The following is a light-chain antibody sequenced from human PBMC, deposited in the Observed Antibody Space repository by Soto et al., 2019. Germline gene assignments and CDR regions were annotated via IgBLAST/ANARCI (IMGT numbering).Light chain of an antibody. Sequence: DIQMTQSPSSLSASVGDRVTITCRASQGISNYLAWYQQKPGKVPKLLIYAASTLQSGVPSRFSGSGSGTDFTPTISSLQPEDVATNFCQKSNSAPWTFGQGTKVEIK. V-gene: IGKV1-27*01. J-gene: IGKJ1*01. CDR2: AAS. CDR1: QGISNY. CDR3: QKSNSAPWT.